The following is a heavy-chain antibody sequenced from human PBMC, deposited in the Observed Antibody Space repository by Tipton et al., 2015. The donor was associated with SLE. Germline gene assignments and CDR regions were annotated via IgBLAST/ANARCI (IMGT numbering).Heavy chain of an antibody. CDR1: GFTFSSYA. CDR3: ARVHLGA. D-gene: IGHD1-26*01. J-gene: IGHJ5*02. V-gene: IGHV3-30-3*01. Sequence: SLRLSCAASGFTFSSYAMHWVRQAPGKGLEWVAVISYDGSNKYYADSVKGRFTISRDNSKNTLYLQMNSLRAEDTAVYYCARVHLGAWGQGTLVTVSS. CDR2: ISYDGSNK.